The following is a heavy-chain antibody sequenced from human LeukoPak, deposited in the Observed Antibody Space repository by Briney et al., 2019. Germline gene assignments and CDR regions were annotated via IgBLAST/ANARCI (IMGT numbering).Heavy chain of an antibody. CDR1: GFTFSIYG. CDR2: IRYDGSNK. D-gene: IGHD6-19*01. J-gene: IGHJ4*02. V-gene: IGHV3-30*02. Sequence: PGGSLRLSCIASGFTFSIYGMHWVRQAPGKGLEWVAFIRYDGSNKYYADSVKGRFTISRDNSKNTLYLQMNSLRAEDTAVYYCAKGAAVAGLFDYWGQGTLVTVSS. CDR3: AKGAAVAGLFDY.